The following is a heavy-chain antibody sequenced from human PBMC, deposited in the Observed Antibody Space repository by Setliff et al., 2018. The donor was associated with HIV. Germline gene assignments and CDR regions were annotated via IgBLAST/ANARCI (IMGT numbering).Heavy chain of an antibody. CDR2: INTNTGSP. D-gene: IGHD3-10*01. CDR3: ARGGDRMQIWSRFPFDI. J-gene: IGHJ3*02. Sequence: ASVKVSCKASGYTFNNYALYWVRQAPGQGFEWMGWINTNTGSPTYAQGFTRRFVFSLDPSVRTAYLQITGLKAEDTAVYSCARGGDRMQIWSRFPFDIWGQGTMVTVSS. CDR1: GYTFNNYA. V-gene: IGHV7-4-1*02.